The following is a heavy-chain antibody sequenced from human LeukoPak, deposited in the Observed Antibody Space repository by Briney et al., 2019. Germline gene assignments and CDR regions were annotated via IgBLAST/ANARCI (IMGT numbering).Heavy chain of an antibody. J-gene: IGHJ6*03. Sequence: SQTLSLTCAVSGDSVSSNSAAWNWIRQSPSRGLEWLGRTYFRSQWYNDYAVSVKSRIIINPDTSKNQFSLQLNSVTPEDTAVYYCARNSGWDRGRGYYYYMDVWGKGTTVTVSS. CDR2: TYFRSQWYN. V-gene: IGHV6-1*01. CDR1: GDSVSSNSAA. D-gene: IGHD1-26*01. CDR3: ARNSGWDRGRGYYYYMDV.